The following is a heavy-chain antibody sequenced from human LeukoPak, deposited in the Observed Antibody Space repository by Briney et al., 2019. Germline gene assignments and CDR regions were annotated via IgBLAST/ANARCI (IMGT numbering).Heavy chain of an antibody. V-gene: IGHV4-31*03. D-gene: IGHD3-22*01. CDR3: ARAPDPNFYDRSGFDY. CDR1: GGSISRGAYY. Sequence: SQTLSLTCTVSGGSISRGAYYWSWIRQHPGKGLEWIVYIHYSGSTYYNPSLKSRVTISVDTSKNQFSLNLSSVTAADTAVYYCARAPDPNFYDRSGFDYWGQGTLITLST. J-gene: IGHJ4*02. CDR2: IHYSGST.